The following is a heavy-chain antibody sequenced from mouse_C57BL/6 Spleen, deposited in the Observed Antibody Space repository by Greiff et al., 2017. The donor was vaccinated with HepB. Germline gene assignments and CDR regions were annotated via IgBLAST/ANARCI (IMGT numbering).Heavy chain of an antibody. J-gene: IGHJ2*01. CDR2: IDPETGGT. Sequence: VQLQQSGAELVRPGASVTLSCKASGYTFTDYEMHWVKQTPVHGLEWIGAIDPETGGTAYNQKFKGKAILTADKSSSTAYMELRSLTSEDSAVYYCTRRRRLFDYWGQGTTLTVSS. D-gene: IGHD3-2*02. CDR1: GYTFTDYE. V-gene: IGHV1-15*01. CDR3: TRRRRLFDY.